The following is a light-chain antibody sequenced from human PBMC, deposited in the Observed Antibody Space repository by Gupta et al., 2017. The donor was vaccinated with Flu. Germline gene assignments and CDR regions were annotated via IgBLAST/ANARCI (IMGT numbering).Light chain of an antibody. J-gene: IGLJ3*02. CDR1: SSDVGGYKY. V-gene: IGLV2-11*01. Sequence: QSALTQPRPVSGSPGQSVTISCTGTSSDVGGYKYVSWYQQHPGKAPNLMIYDVSKRPSGVPDRCSGSKSGNTASLTISGLQAEDEADDYCCSSAGSYTGVFGGGTKLTVL. CDR2: DVS. CDR3: CSSAGSYTGV.